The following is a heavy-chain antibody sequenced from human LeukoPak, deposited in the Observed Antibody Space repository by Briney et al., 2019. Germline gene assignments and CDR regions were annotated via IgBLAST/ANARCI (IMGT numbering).Heavy chain of an antibody. Sequence: SETLSLTCAVYGGSFSGYYWSWIRQPPGKGLEWIGYIYYSGSTNYNPYLKSRVTISVDTSKNQFSLKLSSVTAADTAVYYCAGEVAATRSFDYWGQGTLVTVSS. CDR2: IYYSGST. J-gene: IGHJ4*02. CDR3: AGEVAATRSFDY. CDR1: GGSFSGYY. D-gene: IGHD2-15*01. V-gene: IGHV4-59*01.